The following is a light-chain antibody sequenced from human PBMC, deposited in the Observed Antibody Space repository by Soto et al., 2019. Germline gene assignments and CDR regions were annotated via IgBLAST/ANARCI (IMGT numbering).Light chain of an antibody. Sequence: DIQMTQSPSTLSASVGDRVTIACRSSESISSWLDWYQQKPGKAPKLLIYDASSLQSGVASRFSGSGSGTEFTLIISGLQPDDSATYYCQQYTNTNNPWMFGQGTKVDI. CDR1: ESISSW. CDR3: QQYTNTNNPWM. J-gene: IGKJ1*01. V-gene: IGKV1-5*01. CDR2: DAS.